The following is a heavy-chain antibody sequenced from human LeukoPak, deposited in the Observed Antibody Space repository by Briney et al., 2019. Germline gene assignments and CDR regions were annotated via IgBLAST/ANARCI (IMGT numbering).Heavy chain of an antibody. D-gene: IGHD2-2*03. Sequence: AGGSLRLSCAASGFSFTNYAMSWVRQAPARGPEWLSSKKGGGETFYADSVKGRFTLSRDDSRNTVYLQLNNLRVEDTAIYYCARASWISTAGAVWWGQGTQVTVSS. CDR2: KKGGGET. J-gene: IGHJ4*02. CDR3: ARASWISTAGAVW. V-gene: IGHV3-23*01. CDR1: GFSFTNYA.